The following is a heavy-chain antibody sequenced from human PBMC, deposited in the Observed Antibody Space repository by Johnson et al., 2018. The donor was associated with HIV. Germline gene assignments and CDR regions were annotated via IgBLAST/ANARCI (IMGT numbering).Heavy chain of an antibody. D-gene: IGHD3-16*01. J-gene: IGHJ3*02. V-gene: IGHV3-53*01. CDR3: ARDLDLRYDLAFDI. CDR1: GFTVSSNY. CDR2: IYSGGST. Sequence: VQLVESGGGLIQPGGSLRLSCDVYGFTVSSNYMSWVRQAPGKGLEWVSVIYSGGSTYYADSVKGRFTISRDNSKNTLYLQMNSLRAEDTAVYYCARDLDLRYDLAFDIWGQGTMVTVSS.